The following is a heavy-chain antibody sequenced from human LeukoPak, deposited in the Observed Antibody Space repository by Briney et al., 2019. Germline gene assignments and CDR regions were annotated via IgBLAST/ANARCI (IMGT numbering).Heavy chain of an antibody. D-gene: IGHD3-3*01. CDR3: ARGTLIFGVVEGWWFDP. CDR2: ISTYNGNT. J-gene: IGHJ5*02. V-gene: IGHV1-18*04. Sequence: GASVKVSCKGSGYNFDRYGVNWVRQAPGQGLEWVGWISTYNGNTFYAQKFEGRVSMTTDTSTNTVYMDLRSLRSEDTAVYYCARGTLIFGVVEGWWFDPWGQGTLVTVSS. CDR1: GYNFDRYG.